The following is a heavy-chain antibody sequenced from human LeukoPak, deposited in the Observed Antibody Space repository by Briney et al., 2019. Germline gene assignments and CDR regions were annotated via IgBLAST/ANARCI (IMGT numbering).Heavy chain of an antibody. V-gene: IGHV1-69*13. Sequence: ASVKVSCKASGGTFSSYAISWVRQAPEQGLEWMGGIIPIFGTANYAQKFQGRVTITADESTSTAYMELSSLRSEDTAVYYCARTQYSSGWLNFDYWGQGTLVTVSS. CDR1: GGTFSSYA. CDR2: IIPIFGTA. J-gene: IGHJ4*02. D-gene: IGHD6-19*01. CDR3: ARTQYSSGWLNFDY.